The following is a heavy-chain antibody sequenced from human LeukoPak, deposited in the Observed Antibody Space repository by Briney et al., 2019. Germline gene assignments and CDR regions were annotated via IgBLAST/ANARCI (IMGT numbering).Heavy chain of an antibody. Sequence: GGSLRLSCAASGVTFSNYGMSWVRQAPGKGLEWVSGINGNGGNTDYADSVKGRFTISRDNFKNTVYLQMSSLRAEDTAVYYCAKAGNSGSYSNIDGWGQGTLVTVSS. J-gene: IGHJ4*02. CDR2: INGNGGNT. V-gene: IGHV3-23*01. CDR3: AKAGNSGSYSNIDG. CDR1: GVTFSNYG. D-gene: IGHD1-26*01.